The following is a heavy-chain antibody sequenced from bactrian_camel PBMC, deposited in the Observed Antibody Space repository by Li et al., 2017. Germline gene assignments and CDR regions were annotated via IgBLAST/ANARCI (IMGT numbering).Heavy chain of an antibody. J-gene: IGHJ4*01. CDR3: AASFTACVARAHYVERYNY. V-gene: IGHV3-2*01. D-gene: IGHD3*01. CDR2: LYFPGTRT. CDR1: ALTYQTNL. Sequence: VQLVESGGGSVQTGRSLNLSCSTTALTYQTNLMGYFRQAPGKERETVAVLYFPGTRTYYADSVKGRFTISQDKAKNTLYLQMNSLKPEDTAMYYCAASFTACVARAHYVERYNYWGQGTQVTVS.